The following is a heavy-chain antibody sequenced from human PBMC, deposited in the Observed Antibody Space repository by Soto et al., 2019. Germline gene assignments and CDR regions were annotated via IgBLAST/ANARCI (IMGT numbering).Heavy chain of an antibody. CDR2: IKSKADGGTT. CDR3: TTRPPPYGDYPFDY. V-gene: IGHV3-15*01. CDR1: GFTFNDAW. J-gene: IGHJ4*02. D-gene: IGHD4-17*01. Sequence: EVQLVQSGRGLVKPGGSLRLSCAASGFTFNDAWMYWVRQAPGKGLESVGRIKSKADGGTTDCAAPVKGRFTISRDDSKDTVHLQINSLKTEDTAIYYCTTRPPPYGDYPFDYWGQGTLVTVSS.